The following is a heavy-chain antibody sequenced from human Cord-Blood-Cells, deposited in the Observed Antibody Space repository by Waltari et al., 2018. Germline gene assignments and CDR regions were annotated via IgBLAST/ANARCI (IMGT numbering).Heavy chain of an antibody. CDR2: INPNSGGT. J-gene: IGHJ2*01. V-gene: IGHV1-2*02. Sequence: GAEVKKPGASVKVSCKASGYTFTGYYMHWVRQAPGQGLEWMGWINPNSGGTNYAQKFQGRVTMTRDTSISTAYMELSRLRSDDTAVYYCARDFGWGSFWYFDLWGRGTLVTVSS. CDR1: GYTFTGYY. D-gene: IGHD3-9*01. CDR3: ARDFGWGSFWYFDL.